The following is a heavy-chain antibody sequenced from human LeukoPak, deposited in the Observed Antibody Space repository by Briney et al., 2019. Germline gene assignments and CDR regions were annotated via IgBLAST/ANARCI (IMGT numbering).Heavy chain of an antibody. D-gene: IGHD6-6*01. Sequence: GGSLRLSCAASGFTFSSYSMNWVRQAPGKGLEWVSSISSRSSYIYYADSVKGRFTISRDNAKNSLYLQMNSLRAEDTAVYYCARNVGSSSPYWGQGTLVTVSS. CDR3: ARNVGSSSPY. J-gene: IGHJ4*02. CDR2: ISSRSSYI. CDR1: GFTFSSYS. V-gene: IGHV3-21*01.